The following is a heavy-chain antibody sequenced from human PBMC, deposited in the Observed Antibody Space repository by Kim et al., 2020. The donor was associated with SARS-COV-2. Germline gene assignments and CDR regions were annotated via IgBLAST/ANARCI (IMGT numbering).Heavy chain of an antibody. J-gene: IGHJ4*02. CDR3: ATDFGSGSYYTHY. D-gene: IGHD3-10*01. V-gene: IGHV1-24*01. Sequence: YAQKFQGRVTMTEDTSTDTAYMELSSLRSEDTAVYYCATDFGSGSYYTHYWGQGTLVTVSS.